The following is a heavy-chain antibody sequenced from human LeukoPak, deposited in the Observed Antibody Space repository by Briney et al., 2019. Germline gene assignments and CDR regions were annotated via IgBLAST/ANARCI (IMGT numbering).Heavy chain of an antibody. D-gene: IGHD1-26*01. Sequence: ASVKVSCKASGYTFTSYGISWARQAPGQGLEWMGWINTYNGNTKYAQKLQGRVTMTTDTSTSTAYMELRSLRSDDTAVYYCATDTTGGSYCDHWGQGSLVTVSS. CDR2: INTYNGNT. CDR3: ATDTTGGSYCDH. V-gene: IGHV1-18*01. CDR1: GYTFTSYG. J-gene: IGHJ4*02.